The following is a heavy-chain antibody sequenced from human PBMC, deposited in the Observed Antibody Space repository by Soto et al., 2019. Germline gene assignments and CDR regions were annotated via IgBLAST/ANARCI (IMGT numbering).Heavy chain of an antibody. D-gene: IGHD3-9*01. V-gene: IGHV4-30-4*01. Sequence: SETLSLTCNVSGGSISSGDYYWTWIRQSPGKGLEWIGYIYYTGSTFYSPSLKSRVTISLDTSENHFSLDMNSVTAADTAVYFCARVSGYNTGYYSVYFMDVWGQGTTVTVSS. CDR1: GGSISSGDYY. CDR2: IYYTGST. CDR3: ARVSGYNTGYYSVYFMDV. J-gene: IGHJ6*02.